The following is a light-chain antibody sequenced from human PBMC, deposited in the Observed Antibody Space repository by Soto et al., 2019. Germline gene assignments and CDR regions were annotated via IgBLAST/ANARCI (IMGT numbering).Light chain of an antibody. CDR1: NIEVKS. J-gene: IGLJ2*01. Sequence: SYELTQPPSVSVAPGKTARITCGGNNIEVKSVHWYQQKPGQAPVLVIYYDSDRPSGIPERFSGSNSGNTATLIISRVEAGDEADYYCQVWDNSSDQVVFGGGTKLTVL. V-gene: IGLV3-21*04. CDR2: YDS. CDR3: QVWDNSSDQVV.